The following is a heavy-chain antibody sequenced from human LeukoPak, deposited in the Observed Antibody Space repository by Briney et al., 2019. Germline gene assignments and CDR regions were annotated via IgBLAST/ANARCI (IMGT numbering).Heavy chain of an antibody. CDR2: ISGSGGST. Sequence: GGSLRLSCAASGFTFSSYAMSWVRQAPGKGLEWVSAISGSGGSTYYADSVKGRFTISRDNSKNTLYLQMNSLRAEDTAVYYCAKNPAWYHDSSGSDDIVWFDYWGQGTLVTVSS. D-gene: IGHD3-22*01. CDR1: GFTFSSYA. V-gene: IGHV3-23*01. J-gene: IGHJ4*02. CDR3: AKNPAWYHDSSGSDDIVWFDY.